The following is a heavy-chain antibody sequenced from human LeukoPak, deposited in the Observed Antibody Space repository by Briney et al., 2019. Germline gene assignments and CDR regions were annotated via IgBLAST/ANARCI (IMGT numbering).Heavy chain of an antibody. Sequence: GGCLRLSCAASGFTFSSYSMNWVRQAPGKGLEWVSSISSSSSYIYYADSVKGRFTISRDNAKNSLYLQMNSLRAEDTAVYYCAREIWFGELEGDYWGQGTLVTVSS. V-gene: IGHV3-21*01. CDR3: AREIWFGELEGDY. CDR2: ISSSSSYI. D-gene: IGHD3-10*01. J-gene: IGHJ4*02. CDR1: GFTFSSYS.